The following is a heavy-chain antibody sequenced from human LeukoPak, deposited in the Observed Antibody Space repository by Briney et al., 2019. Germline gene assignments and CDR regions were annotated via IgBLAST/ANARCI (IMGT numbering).Heavy chain of an antibody. J-gene: IGHJ6*03. D-gene: IGHD2-2*02. CDR1: GFTFSDYY. V-gene: IGHV3-15*01. CDR2: IKSKTDGGTT. Sequence: GGSLRLSCAASGFTFSDYYMDWVRQAPGKGLEWVGRIKSKTDGGTTDYAAPVKGRFTISRDDSKNTLYLQMNSLKTEDTAVYYCTTDQWRFEWPEYQLLYGVDMDVWGKGTTVTVSS. CDR3: TTDQWRFEWPEYQLLYGVDMDV.